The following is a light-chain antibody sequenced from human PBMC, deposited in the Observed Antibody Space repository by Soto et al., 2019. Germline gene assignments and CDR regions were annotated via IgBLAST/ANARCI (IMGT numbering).Light chain of an antibody. J-gene: IGKJ1*01. V-gene: IGKV1-9*01. CDR1: QGISSY. CDR2: AAS. Sequence: DSQLTQSPSFLSASVGDIVTITCRASQGISSYLAWYQQKPGKAPKLLIYAASTLQSGVPSRFSGSGSGTEFPLTLSRLQPEDCATYYCQQLNSSPQPFGQGNKGEIK. CDR3: QQLNSSPQP.